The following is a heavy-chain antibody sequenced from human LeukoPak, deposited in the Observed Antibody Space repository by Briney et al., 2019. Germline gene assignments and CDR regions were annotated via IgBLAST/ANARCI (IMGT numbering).Heavy chain of an antibody. CDR2: ISPYNGNT. Sequence: SVKVSCKASGYTFTTYGISWVRQAPGQGLEWMGWISPYNGNTNYAQKLQGRVTMTTDTSTSTAYMELRSLRSDDTAVYYCARDRAVVVAATDYWGQGTLVTVSS. D-gene: IGHD2-15*01. V-gene: IGHV1-18*01. CDR3: ARDRAVVVAATDY. J-gene: IGHJ4*02. CDR1: GYTFTTYG.